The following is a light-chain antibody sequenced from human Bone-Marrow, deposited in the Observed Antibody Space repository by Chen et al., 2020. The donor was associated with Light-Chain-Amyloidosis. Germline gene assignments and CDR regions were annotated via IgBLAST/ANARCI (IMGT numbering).Light chain of an antibody. CDR2: EDT. CDR1: NNDVGGHAF. CDR3: SSFAAGSTWV. V-gene: IGLV2-23*01. Sequence: QSALTQPASVSGFPGQSITISCTGTNNDVGGHAFVSWYPRHPGKAPKFLIYEDTERASGVSNRFSGSKSGNTASLTISGLQAEDEADYYCSSFAAGSTWVFGGGTSLTVL. J-gene: IGLJ3*02.